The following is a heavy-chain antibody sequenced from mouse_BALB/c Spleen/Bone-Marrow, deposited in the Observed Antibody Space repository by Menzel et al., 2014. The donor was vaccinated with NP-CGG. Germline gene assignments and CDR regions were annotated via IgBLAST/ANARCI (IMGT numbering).Heavy chain of an antibody. CDR3: ASRTAPFAY. CDR1: GFNIKNTY. V-gene: IGHV14-3*02. CDR2: IDPASGNI. J-gene: IGHJ2*01. D-gene: IGHD4-1*01. Sequence: EVQLQQSGTDLVKPGASVKLSCTASGFNIKNTYMHWVKQRPEQGLDWIGRIDPASGNIQYDPKFQGRAAITADTSSNTAYLQLSSLTSEDSAVYYCASRTAPFAYWGQGTPFTVS.